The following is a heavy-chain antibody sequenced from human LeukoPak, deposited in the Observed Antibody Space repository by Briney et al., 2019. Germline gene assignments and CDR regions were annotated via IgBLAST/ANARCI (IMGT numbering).Heavy chain of an antibody. V-gene: IGHV3-23*01. CDR2: ISARRQST. Sequence: GGSLSLSCSVSGFSIISSAYNWVSQAPGRGLEWVLVISARRQSTFYADPVKVGFTISRDNSKTTLHCQTNSLTADDTVVYIWRDPQPSILTFTTDCGQGFLVTVSS. CDR3: RDPQPSILTFTTD. J-gene: IGHJ4*02. D-gene: IGHD3-16*01. CDR1: GFSIISSA.